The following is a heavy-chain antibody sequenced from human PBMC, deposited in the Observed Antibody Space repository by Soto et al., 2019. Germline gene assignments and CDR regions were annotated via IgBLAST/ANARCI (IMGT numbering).Heavy chain of an antibody. CDR3: ARAGNLVVVAAITEYFDY. Sequence: GGSLRLSCAASGFTFSSYGMHWVRQAPGKGLEWVAVIWYDGSNKYYADSVKGRFTISRDNSKNTLYLQMNSLRAEDTAVYYCARAGNLVVVAAITEYFDYWGQGTLVTVSS. D-gene: IGHD2-15*01. V-gene: IGHV3-33*01. CDR1: GFTFSSYG. CDR2: IWYDGSNK. J-gene: IGHJ4*02.